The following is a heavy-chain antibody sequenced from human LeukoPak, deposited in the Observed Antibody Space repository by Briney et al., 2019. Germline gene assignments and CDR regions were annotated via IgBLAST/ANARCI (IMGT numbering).Heavy chain of an antibody. D-gene: IGHD3-22*01. CDR1: GFTFSSYS. V-gene: IGHV3-21*01. CDR3: AKDQMDYYDSSGYYTD. Sequence: GGSLRLSCAASGFTFSSYSMNWVRQAPGKGLEWVSSISSSSSYIYYADSVKGRFTISRDNAKNSLYLQMNSLRAEDTAVYYCAKDQMDYYDSSGYYTDWGQGTLVTVSS. CDR2: ISSSSSYI. J-gene: IGHJ4*02.